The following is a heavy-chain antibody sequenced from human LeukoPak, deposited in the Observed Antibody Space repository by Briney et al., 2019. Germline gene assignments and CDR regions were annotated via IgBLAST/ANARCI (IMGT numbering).Heavy chain of an antibody. D-gene: IGHD3-22*01. J-gene: IGHJ4*02. CDR1: GFTVSSNY. V-gene: IGHV3-66*01. CDR2: IYSGGST. CDR3: AKKHSSGYYDYFDY. Sequence: GGSLRLSCAASGFTVSSNYMSWVRQAPGKGLEWVSVIYSGGSTYYADSVKGRFTISRDNSKNTLYLQMNSLRAEDTAVYYCAKKHSSGYYDYFDYWGQGTLVTVSS.